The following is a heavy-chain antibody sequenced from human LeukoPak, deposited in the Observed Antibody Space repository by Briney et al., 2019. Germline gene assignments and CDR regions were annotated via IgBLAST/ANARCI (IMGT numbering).Heavy chain of an antibody. V-gene: IGHV3-23*01. Sequence: GGSLRLSCAASGFTFSSYAMSWVRQAPGKGLEWVSAISGSGGSTYYADSVKGRFTISRDNSKNTLYLQMNSLRAEDTAVYYCAKAGGRYQLLLSYYYYYMDVWGKGTTVTVSS. CDR2: ISGSGGST. J-gene: IGHJ6*03. CDR1: GFTFSSYA. D-gene: IGHD2-2*01. CDR3: AKAGGRYQLLLSYYYYYMDV.